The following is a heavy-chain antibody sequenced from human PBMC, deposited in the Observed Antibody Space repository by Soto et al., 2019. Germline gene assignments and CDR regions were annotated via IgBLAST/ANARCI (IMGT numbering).Heavy chain of an antibody. CDR1: GFTVSSNY. Sequence: EVQLVESGGGLVQPGGSLRLSCAASGFTVSSNYMSWVRQAPGKGLEWVSVIYSGGSTYYADSVKGRFTISRDNSKNTLYLQMNSLRAEDTAVYYCARDRGELPLEYFQHWGQGTLVTVSS. D-gene: IGHD1-26*01. J-gene: IGHJ1*01. V-gene: IGHV3-66*01. CDR2: IYSGGST. CDR3: ARDRGELPLEYFQH.